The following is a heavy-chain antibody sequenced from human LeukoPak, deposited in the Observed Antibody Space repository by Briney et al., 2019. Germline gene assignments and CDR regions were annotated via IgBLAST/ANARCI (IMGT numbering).Heavy chain of an antibody. CDR3: ARDMTATTEVIDY. V-gene: IGHV1-3*01. J-gene: IGHJ4*02. Sequence: ASVKVSCKASGYTFTSYAMHWVRQAPGQRLEWMGWINAGNGNTKYSQKFQGRVTMTRDTSTSTVYMELSSLRSEDTAVYYCARDMTATTEVIDYWGQGTLVTVSS. CDR1: GYTFTSYA. D-gene: IGHD4-23*01. CDR2: INAGNGNT.